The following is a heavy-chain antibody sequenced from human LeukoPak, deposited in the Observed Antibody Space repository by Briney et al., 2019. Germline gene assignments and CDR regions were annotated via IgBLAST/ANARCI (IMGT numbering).Heavy chain of an antibody. CDR1: GYTFTGYY. CDR2: INPNSGGT. CDR3: ARGYGIAARPSAFDI. J-gene: IGHJ3*02. Sequence: ASVKVSCKASGYTFTGYYMHWVRQAPGQGLEWMGWINPNSGGTNYAQKFQGRVTMTRDTSISTAYMELSRLRSDDTAVYYCARGYGIAARPSAFDIWGQGTMVTVSS. D-gene: IGHD6-6*01. V-gene: IGHV1-2*02.